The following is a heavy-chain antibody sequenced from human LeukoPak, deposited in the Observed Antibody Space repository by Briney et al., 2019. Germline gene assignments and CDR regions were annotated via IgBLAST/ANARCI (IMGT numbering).Heavy chain of an antibody. CDR3: ARAVGATDDGYYNYYMDV. Sequence: SETLSLTCTVSGGSISSYYWSWIRQPPGKGLEWIGYIYYSGSTNYNPSLKSRVTISVDTSKNQFSLKLGSVTAADTAVYYCARAVGATDDGYYNYYMDVWGKGTTVTVSS. CDR1: GGSISSYY. CDR2: IYYSGST. D-gene: IGHD1-26*01. J-gene: IGHJ6*03. V-gene: IGHV4-59*01.